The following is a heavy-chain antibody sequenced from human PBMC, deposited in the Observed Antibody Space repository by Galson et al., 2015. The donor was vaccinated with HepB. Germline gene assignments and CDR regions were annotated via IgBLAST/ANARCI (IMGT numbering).Heavy chain of an antibody. CDR1: GFTFGDYA. J-gene: IGHJ3*02. D-gene: IGHD2-15*01. V-gene: IGHV3-49*03. CDR3: TRKLLDIVVVSDAFDI. Sequence: SLRLSCAASGFTFGDYAMSWFRQAPGKGLEWVGFIRSKAYGGTTEYAASVKGRFTISRDDSKSIAYLQMNSLKTKDTAVYYCTRKLLDIVVVSDAFDIWGQGTMVTVSS. CDR2: IRSKAYGGTT.